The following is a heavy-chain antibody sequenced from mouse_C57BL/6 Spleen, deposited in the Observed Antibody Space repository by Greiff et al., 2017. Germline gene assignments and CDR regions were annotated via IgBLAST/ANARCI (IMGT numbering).Heavy chain of an antibody. D-gene: IGHD4-1*01. CDR2: IYPGDGDT. V-gene: IGHV1-82*01. Sequence: VQLQESGPELVKPGASVKISCKASGYAFSSSWMNWVKQRPGKGLEWIGRIYPGDGDTNYNGKFKGKATLTADKSSSTAYMQLSSLTSEDSAVYFCAKTGTMKAMDYWGQGTSVTVSS. J-gene: IGHJ4*01. CDR3: AKTGTMKAMDY. CDR1: GYAFSSSW.